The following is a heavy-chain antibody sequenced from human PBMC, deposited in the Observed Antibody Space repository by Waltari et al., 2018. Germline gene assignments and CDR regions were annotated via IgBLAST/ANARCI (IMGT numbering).Heavy chain of an antibody. CDR3: ARVRSSGYYERYFDY. D-gene: IGHD3-22*01. Sequence: TGYAQKFQGRVTITRNTSISTAYMELSSLRSEDTAVYYCARVRSSGYYERYFDYWGQGTLVTVSS. V-gene: IGHV1-8*03. J-gene: IGHJ4*02. CDR2: T.